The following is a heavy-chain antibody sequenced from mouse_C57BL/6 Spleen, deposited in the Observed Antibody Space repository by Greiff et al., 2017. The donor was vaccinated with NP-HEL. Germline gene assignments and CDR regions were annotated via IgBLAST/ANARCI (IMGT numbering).Heavy chain of an antibody. D-gene: IGHD1-1*01. CDR2: IYPRDGST. J-gene: IGHJ4*01. Sequence: VQLQQSDAELVKPGASVKISCKVSGYTFTDHTIHWMKQRPEQGLEWIGYIYPRDGSTKYNEKFKGKATLTADKSSSTAYMQLNSLTSEDSAVYFCARGKLYYGSSYAMDYWGQGTLVTVSS. CDR3: ARGKLYYGSSYAMDY. V-gene: IGHV1-78*01. CDR1: GYTFTDHT.